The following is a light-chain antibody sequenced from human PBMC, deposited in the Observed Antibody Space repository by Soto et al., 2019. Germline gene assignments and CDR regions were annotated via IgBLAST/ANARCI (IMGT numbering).Light chain of an antibody. V-gene: IGLV3-27*01. J-gene: IGLJ1*01. Sequence: SYELTQPSSVSVSPGQTARITCSGDILARKYVRWFQQKPGQAPILVIYKDNQRPSGIPERFSGSNSGTTVTLTISGAHVEDEADYYCYSANADNSYVFGAGTKVTVL. CDR1: ILARKY. CDR2: KDN. CDR3: YSANADNSYV.